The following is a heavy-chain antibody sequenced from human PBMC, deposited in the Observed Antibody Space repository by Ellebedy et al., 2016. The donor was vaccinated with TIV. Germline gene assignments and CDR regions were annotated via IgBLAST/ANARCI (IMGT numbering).Heavy chain of an antibody. CDR1: GFTFSSFG. CDR3: ARDNWNGLASDY. Sequence: PGGSLRLSCEASGFTFSSFGMHWVRQAPGKGLEWVAVIWYDGSTQYSADSVKGRFTISRDNSKNTLFLQMNGLRAEDTAVYYCARDNWNGLASDYWGQGTLVTVSS. CDR2: IWYDGSTQ. V-gene: IGHV3-33*01. D-gene: IGHD1-20*01. J-gene: IGHJ4*02.